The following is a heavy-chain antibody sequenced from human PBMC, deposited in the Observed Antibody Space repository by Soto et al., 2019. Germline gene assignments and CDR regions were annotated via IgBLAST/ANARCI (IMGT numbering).Heavy chain of an antibody. CDR2: INWDSGDI. CDR1: GISFDDYA. CDR3: AKHTALQCYDANGHLDF. D-gene: IGHD3-16*01. Sequence: GVSRRLSCVVSGISFDDYAMHWVRQVPGKGLEWVSGINWDSGDIGYADPLKGRFIISRDNAKNSLYLQMKSLKTEDTALYYCAKHTALQCYDANGHLDFWGQGTPITVAS. J-gene: IGHJ4*02. V-gene: IGHV3-9*01.